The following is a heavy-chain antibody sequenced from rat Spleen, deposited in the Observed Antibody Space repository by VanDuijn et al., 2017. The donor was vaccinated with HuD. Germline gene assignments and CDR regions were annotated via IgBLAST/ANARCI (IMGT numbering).Heavy chain of an antibody. CDR1: GITFSDYN. CDR3: ARPNSTSFAY. J-gene: IGHJ3*01. V-gene: IGHV5-7*01. D-gene: IGHD3-6*01. Sequence: EVQLVESGGGRVQPGRSLKLSCVASGITFSDYNMAWVRQAPKKGLEWVATISYDGSSTYYRDSVKGRFTISRDNAKSTLYLQMDSLRSEDTASYYCARPNSTSFAYWGQGTLVTVSS. CDR2: ISYDGSST.